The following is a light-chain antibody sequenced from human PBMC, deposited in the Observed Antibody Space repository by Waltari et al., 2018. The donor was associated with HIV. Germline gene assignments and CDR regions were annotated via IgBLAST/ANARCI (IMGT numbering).Light chain of an antibody. Sequence: QSALTQPPSASGSPGQSVTISCTGTSSDVGGYNYVSWYQQHPGKAPKTMIYEVTKRPSGVPDRLSGSKSGNTASLTVSGLQAEDEADYYCSSYAGSNSYVFGTGTKVTVL. V-gene: IGLV2-8*01. CDR1: SSDVGGYNY. J-gene: IGLJ1*01. CDR3: SSYAGSNSYV. CDR2: EVT.